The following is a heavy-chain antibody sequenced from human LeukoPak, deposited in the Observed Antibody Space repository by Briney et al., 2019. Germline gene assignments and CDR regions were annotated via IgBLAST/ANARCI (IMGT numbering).Heavy chain of an antibody. Sequence: SETLSLTCTVSGGSISSSSYYWGWIRQPPGKGLEWIGSIYYSGSTNYNPSLKSRVTISVDTSKNQFSLKLSSVTAADTAVYYCARGATFTYWGQGTLVTVSS. CDR3: ARGATFTY. CDR2: IYYSGST. D-gene: IGHD5-12*01. CDR1: GGSISSSSYY. V-gene: IGHV4-39*07. J-gene: IGHJ4*02.